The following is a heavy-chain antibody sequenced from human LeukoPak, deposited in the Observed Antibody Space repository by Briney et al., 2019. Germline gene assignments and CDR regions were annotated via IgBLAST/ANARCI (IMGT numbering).Heavy chain of an antibody. CDR1: GDSISTYY. CDR3: ARVYSSSHNWFDT. J-gene: IGHJ5*02. D-gene: IGHD6-13*01. CDR2: IYYRVTS. Sequence: PSETLSLTCTVSGDSISTYYWSWIRQPPGKGLEWIGYIYYRVTSDYNPSLKSRVTMSVDMSTRQISLKLSSVTAADTAVYYCARVYSSSHNWFDTWGQGTHVTVSS. V-gene: IGHV4-59*01.